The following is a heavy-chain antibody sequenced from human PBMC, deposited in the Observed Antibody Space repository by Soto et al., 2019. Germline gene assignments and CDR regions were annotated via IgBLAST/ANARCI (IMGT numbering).Heavy chain of an antibody. CDR3: ATVDINSVWYYFDY. CDR1: GYTFTSYY. V-gene: IGHV1-46*01. Sequence: GASVKVSCKASGYTFTSYYMHWVRQAPGQGLEWMGIINPSGGSTSSAQKFQGRVTMTRDTSTSTVYMELSRLRSEDTAVYYCATVDINSVWYYFDYWGQGTLVTVAS. D-gene: IGHD6-19*01. J-gene: IGHJ4*02. CDR2: INPSGGST.